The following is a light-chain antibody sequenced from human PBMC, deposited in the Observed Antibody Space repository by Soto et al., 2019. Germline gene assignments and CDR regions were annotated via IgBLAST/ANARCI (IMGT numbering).Light chain of an antibody. CDR3: QQYVTSWT. CDR1: QSVSGSY. CDR2: GAS. J-gene: IGKJ1*01. Sequence: EIVLTQSPGTLSLSPGERATLSCSASQSVSGSYLAWYQQKRGQAPRLLIYGASSRASGIPDRFSGSGSGTDFTLTISGLEPEDFAVYYCQQYVTSWTFGQGTKVDIK. V-gene: IGKV3-20*01.